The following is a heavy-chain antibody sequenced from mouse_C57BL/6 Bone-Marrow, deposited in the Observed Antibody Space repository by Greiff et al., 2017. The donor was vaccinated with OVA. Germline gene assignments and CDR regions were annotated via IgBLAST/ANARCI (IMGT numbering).Heavy chain of an antibody. V-gene: IGHV2-6*01. CDR3: ATYYYGRGAWFAY. CDR1: VFSLTSFG. D-gene: IGHD1-1*01. J-gene: IGHJ3*01. CDR2: IWGVGST. Sequence: QVQLKESGPGLVAPSQSLSITCTVSVFSLTSFGVAWVRQSPGKGLEWLGVIWGVGSTNYNSALKSRLSISKDNSKSQVFLKMNSLQTDDTAMYYCATYYYGRGAWFAYWGQGTLVTVSA.